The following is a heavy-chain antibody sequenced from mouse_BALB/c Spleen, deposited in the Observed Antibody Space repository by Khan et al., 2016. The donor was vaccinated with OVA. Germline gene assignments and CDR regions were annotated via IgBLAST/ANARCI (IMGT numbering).Heavy chain of an antibody. CDR1: GYTFTSYL. D-gene: IGHD1-1*01. V-gene: IGHV1-4*01. CDR2: INPSTGYT. Sequence: QVQLQQSGAELAKPGASVKMSCKASGYTFTSYLMHWVNQRPGQGLEWIGYINPSTGYTAYNQRFKDKATLTADTSSRTAYMQLSSLTSEESAVYYCANHGSSSAWLTYWGQGTLVTVSA. J-gene: IGHJ3*01. CDR3: ANHGSSSAWLTY.